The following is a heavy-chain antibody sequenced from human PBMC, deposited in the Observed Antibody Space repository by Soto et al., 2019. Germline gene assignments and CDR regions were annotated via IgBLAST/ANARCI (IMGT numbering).Heavy chain of an antibody. Sequence: PGGALRLSGAASGFTFSNAGMSWVRQSPGKVLEWVGRIKIKTDGGTTDYAAPVKGRFTISRDDSKNTLYLQMNSLKTEDTAVYYCTTQTYYDFWSGYSLSSSSHAFDIWGQGTMVTVSS. J-gene: IGHJ3*02. V-gene: IGHV3-15*01. CDR3: TTQTYYDFWSGYSLSSSSHAFDI. D-gene: IGHD3-3*01. CDR2: IKIKTDGGTT. CDR1: GFTFSNAG.